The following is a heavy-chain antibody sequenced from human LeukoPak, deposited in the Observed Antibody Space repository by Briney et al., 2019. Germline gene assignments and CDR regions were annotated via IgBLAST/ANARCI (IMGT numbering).Heavy chain of an antibody. Sequence: GESLKISCKGSGYRFTSYWIGWVRPMRGKGLEWMGIIYPGDSDTRYSPSFQGQVTISADKSISTAYLQWSSLKASDTAMYYCARRDYGDYVGDAFDIWGQGTMVTVSS. D-gene: IGHD4-17*01. CDR2: IYPGDSDT. J-gene: IGHJ3*02. V-gene: IGHV5-51*01. CDR3: ARRDYGDYVGDAFDI. CDR1: GYRFTSYW.